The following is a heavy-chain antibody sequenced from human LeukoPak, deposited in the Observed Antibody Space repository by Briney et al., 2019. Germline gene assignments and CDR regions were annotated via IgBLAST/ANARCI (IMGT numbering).Heavy chain of an antibody. CDR3: AKDYYYDSSGYYYPH. J-gene: IGHJ4*02. V-gene: IGHV3-9*01. Sequence: GGSLRLSCAASGFTVSSNYMNWVRQAPGKGLEWVSGISWNSGSIGYADSVKGRFTISRDNAKNSLYLQMNSLRAEDTALYYCAKDYYYDSSGYYYPHWGQGTLVTVSS. CDR2: ISWNSGSI. D-gene: IGHD3-22*01. CDR1: GFTVSSNY.